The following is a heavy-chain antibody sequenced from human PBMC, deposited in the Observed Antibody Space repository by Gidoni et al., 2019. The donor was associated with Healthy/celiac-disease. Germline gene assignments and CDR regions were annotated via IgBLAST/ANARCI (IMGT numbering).Heavy chain of an antibody. Sequence: QVQLVESGGGVVKPGRSLRLSCAASGFTFSNFATHWVRQAPGKGLEWVAVISYDGSNKYYADSVKGQFTISRDNSKNTLYLQMNSLRTEDTAVYYCARGNSGLDYWGQGTLVTVSS. D-gene: IGHD1-7*01. V-gene: IGHV3-30-3*01. CDR3: ARGNSGLDY. CDR2: ISYDGSNK. J-gene: IGHJ4*02. CDR1: GFTFSNFA.